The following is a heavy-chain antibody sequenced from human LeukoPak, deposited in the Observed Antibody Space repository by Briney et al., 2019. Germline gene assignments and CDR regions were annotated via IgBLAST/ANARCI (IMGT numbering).Heavy chain of an antibody. CDR2: ISGSGGRT. CDR1: GFTFSSYG. J-gene: IGHJ4*02. CDR3: AKDSEDDFGDYLDY. V-gene: IGHV3-23*01. Sequence: PGGSLRLSCAASGFTFSSYGMSWVRQAPGKGLGWVSAISGSGGRTYYADSVKGRFTISRDNSKNTLSLQMNSLRAEDTAVYYCAKDSEDDFGDYLDYWGQGTLVTVSS. D-gene: IGHD4-17*01.